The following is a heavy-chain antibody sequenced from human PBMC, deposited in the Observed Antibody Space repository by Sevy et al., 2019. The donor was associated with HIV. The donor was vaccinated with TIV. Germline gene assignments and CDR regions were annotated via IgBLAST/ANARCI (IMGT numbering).Heavy chain of an antibody. J-gene: IGHJ4*02. D-gene: IGHD2-15*01. V-gene: IGHV1-18*04. CDR3: ARAFCSGGRCYSLTY. CDR2: ISPHNGDT. Sequence: ASVNVSCKASGYTFTTYRITWVRQAPGQGLEWMGWISPHNGDTNYAQKDRGRVTMTTDTSTSTAYMELRSLRSDDTAVYYCARAFCSGGRCYSLTYWGQGTLVTVSS. CDR1: GYTFTTYR.